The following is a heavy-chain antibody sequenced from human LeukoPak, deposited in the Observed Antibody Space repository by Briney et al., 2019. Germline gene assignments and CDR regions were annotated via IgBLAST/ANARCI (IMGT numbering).Heavy chain of an antibody. Sequence: ASVKVSCKASGYTFTGYYLHWVRQAPGQGLQWMGWVNPNSGVTNYAQKFQGRVTMTRDTSISTGYMELRRLRYDDTAVYYCARDLAVTGTPLGYWGQGTLVTVSS. CDR3: ARDLAVTGTPLGY. J-gene: IGHJ4*02. CDR2: VNPNSGVT. D-gene: IGHD6-19*01. CDR1: GYTFTGYY. V-gene: IGHV1-2*02.